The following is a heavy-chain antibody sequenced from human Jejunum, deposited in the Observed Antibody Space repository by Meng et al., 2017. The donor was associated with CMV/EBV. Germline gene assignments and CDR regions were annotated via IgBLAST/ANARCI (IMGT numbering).Heavy chain of an antibody. CDR3: AKESQQLVLDY. CDR1: GFPFDDYA. D-gene: IGHD6-6*01. CDR2: ISWNSGSI. V-gene: IGHV3-9*01. J-gene: IGHJ4*02. Sequence: CAASGFPFDDYAMHWVRQAPGKGLEWVSGISWNSGSIGYADSVRGRFTISRDNAKNSLYMQMNSLRAEDTALYYCAKESQQLVLDYWGQGTLVTVSS.